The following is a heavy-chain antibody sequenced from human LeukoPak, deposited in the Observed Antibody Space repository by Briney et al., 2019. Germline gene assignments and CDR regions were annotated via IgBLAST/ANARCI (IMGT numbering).Heavy chain of an antibody. D-gene: IGHD3-22*01. V-gene: IGHV4-4*07. CDR2: IYTSGST. CDR3: ASGYYDSSGSPFAFDI. CDR1: GGSISSYY. Sequence: SETLSLTCTVSGGSISSYYWSWIRQPAGKGQEWIGRIYTSGSTNYNPSLKSRVTMSVDTSKNQFSLKLSSVTAADTAVYYCASGYYDSSGSPFAFDIWGQGTMVTVSS. J-gene: IGHJ3*02.